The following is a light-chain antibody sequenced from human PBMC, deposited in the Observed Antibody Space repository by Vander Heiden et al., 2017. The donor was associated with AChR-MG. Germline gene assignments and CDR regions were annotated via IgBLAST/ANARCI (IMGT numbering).Light chain of an antibody. V-gene: IGKV3-11*01. CDR1: QSVSSY. CDR2: DAS. Sequence: EIVLTQSPATLSLSPGERATLSCRASQSVSSYLAWYQQKPGQAPRLLIYDASNRATGIPARFSGSGSGTDFTLTISSLEPEDFAVYYCQQRSNLPPKLTLGKETRLEIK. CDR3: QQRSNLPPKLT. J-gene: IGKJ5*01.